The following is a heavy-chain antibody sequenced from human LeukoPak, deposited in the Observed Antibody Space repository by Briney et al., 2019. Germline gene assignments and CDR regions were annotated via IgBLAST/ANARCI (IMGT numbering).Heavy chain of an antibody. CDR3: ARIYRYCSTTSCYVPDY. V-gene: IGHV2-70*11. D-gene: IGHD2-2*01. CDR1: GFSLSTSGMC. CDR2: IDWDDDK. Sequence: EPGPTLVNPTQTLTLTCSFSGFSLSTSGMCVSWIRQPPGKALEWLARIDWDDDKYYSTSLKTRLTISKGTSKNQVVLTMTNMDPVDTATYYCARIYRYCSTTSCYVPDYWGQGTLVTVSS. J-gene: IGHJ4*02.